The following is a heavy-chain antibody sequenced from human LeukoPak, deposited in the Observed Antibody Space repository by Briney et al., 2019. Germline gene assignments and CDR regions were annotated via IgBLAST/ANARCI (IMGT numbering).Heavy chain of an antibody. V-gene: IGHV1-69*13. CDR1: GGTFSSYA. J-gene: IGHJ5*02. CDR3: ARDPRNRGPNWFDP. D-gene: IGHD1-14*01. CDR2: IIPIFGTA. Sequence: SVKVSCKASGGTFSSYAISWVRQAPGQGLEWMGGIIPIFGTANYAQKFQGRVTVTADESTSTAYMELSSLRSEDTAVYYCARDPRNRGPNWFDPWGQGTLVTVSS.